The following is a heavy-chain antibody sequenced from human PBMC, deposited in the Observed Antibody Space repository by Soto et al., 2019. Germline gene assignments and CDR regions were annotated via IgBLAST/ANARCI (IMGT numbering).Heavy chain of an antibody. CDR3: ARGKPVLLWFGESAGVDV. D-gene: IGHD3-10*01. V-gene: IGHV4-34*01. CDR2: INHSGST. J-gene: IGHJ6*02. Sequence: SETLSLTCAVYGGSFSGYYWSWIRQPPGKGLEWIGEINHSGSTNYNPSLKSRVTISVDTSKNQFSLKLSSVTAADTAVYYCARGKPVLLWFGESAGVDVWGQGTTVTVSS. CDR1: GGSFSGYY.